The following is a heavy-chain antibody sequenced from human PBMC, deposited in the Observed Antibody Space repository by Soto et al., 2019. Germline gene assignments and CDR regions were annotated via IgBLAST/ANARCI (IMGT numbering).Heavy chain of an antibody. D-gene: IGHD6-19*01. CDR1: GDSVSSPYY. Sequence: QVQLQESGPGLVKPSVPLSLTCAVSGDSVSSPYYWCWVRQPPGKGLEWIGEVFHTGTTSYNPSLRSRFTISMDKSNNQFSLDLSYVTAADTAVYYCARSAGWYAVHSWGPGTRVIVSS. V-gene: IGHV4-4*02. J-gene: IGHJ4*02. CDR2: VFHTGTT. CDR3: ARSAGWYAVHS.